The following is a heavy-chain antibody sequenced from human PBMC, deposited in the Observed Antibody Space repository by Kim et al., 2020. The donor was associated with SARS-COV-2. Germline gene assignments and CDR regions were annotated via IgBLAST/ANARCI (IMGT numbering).Heavy chain of an antibody. V-gene: IGHV3-48*04. J-gene: IGHJ1*01. CDR3: ARVGVGH. CDR2: SSSTI. Sequence: SSSTIYSADSVKGRFTLSRDNAKNSLYLQRNGLRAEDTAVYYCARVGVGHWGQGTLVTVSS.